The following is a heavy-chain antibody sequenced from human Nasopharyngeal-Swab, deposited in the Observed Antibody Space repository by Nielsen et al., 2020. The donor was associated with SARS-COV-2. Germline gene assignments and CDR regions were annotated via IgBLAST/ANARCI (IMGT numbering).Heavy chain of an antibody. CDR1: GFTFSRYG. J-gene: IGHJ1*01. Sequence: GESLKISCAASGFTFSRYGMHWVRQAPGKGLEWVAFISFDGTDKYYADSVKGRLTISRDNAKNTLYLQMNGLRAEDTAVYYCARIAAVDIRGFQHWGQGTLVSVSS. V-gene: IGHV3-30*03. CDR2: ISFDGTDK. CDR3: ARIAAVDIRGFQH. D-gene: IGHD6-13*01.